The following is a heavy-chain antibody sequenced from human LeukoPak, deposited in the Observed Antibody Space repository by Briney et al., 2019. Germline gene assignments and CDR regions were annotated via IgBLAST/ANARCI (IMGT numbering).Heavy chain of an antibody. CDR3: VIGVGWQPDY. V-gene: IGHV4-34*01. Sequence: SETLSLTCAVYGGSFSGYYWSWIRQPPGKGLEWIGEINHSGSTNYNPSLKSRVTISVDTSKNQFSLKLRSVTAADTAVYYCVIGVGWQPDYWGQGALVTVSS. CDR2: INHSGST. D-gene: IGHD2-15*01. CDR1: GGSFSGYY. J-gene: IGHJ4*02.